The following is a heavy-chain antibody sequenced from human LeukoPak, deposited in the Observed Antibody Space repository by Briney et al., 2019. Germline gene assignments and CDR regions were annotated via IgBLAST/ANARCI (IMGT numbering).Heavy chain of an antibody. CDR1: GGTSSSYA. CDR3: ARVGYCSGGSCYSNWFDP. CDR2: IIPILGIA. D-gene: IGHD2-15*01. V-gene: IGHV1-69*04. J-gene: IGHJ5*02. Sequence: SVKVSCKASGGTSSSYAISWVRQAPGQGLEWMGRIIPILGIANYAQKFQGRVTITADKSTSTAYMELSSLRSEDTAVYYCARVGYCSGGSCYSNWFDPWGQGTLVTVSS.